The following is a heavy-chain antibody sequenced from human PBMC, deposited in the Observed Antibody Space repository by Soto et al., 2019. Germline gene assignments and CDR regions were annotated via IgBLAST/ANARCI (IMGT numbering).Heavy chain of an antibody. CDR2: IIPIFGTA. CDR3: ARDLGLHNGYYFGMDV. Sequence: SVKVSCKASGGTFSSYAISWVRQAPGQGLLWMGGIIPIFGTANYAQKFQGRVTITADKSTSTAYMELSSLRSEDTAVYYCARDLGLHNGYYFGMDVWGQGTTVTVSS. D-gene: IGHD1-20*01. CDR1: GGTFSSYA. V-gene: IGHV1-69*06. J-gene: IGHJ6*02.